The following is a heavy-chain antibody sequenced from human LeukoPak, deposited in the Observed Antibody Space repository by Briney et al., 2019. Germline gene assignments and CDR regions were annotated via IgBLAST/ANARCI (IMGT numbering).Heavy chain of an antibody. CDR1: GFTFSNAW. CDR2: IKTKTDGGTI. CDR3: NAVHDY. J-gene: IGHJ4*02. Sequence: SGGSLRLSCVASGFTFSNAWMSWVRQAPGKGLEWVGRIKTKTDGGTIDYAAPVKGRFTISRDDSKNTLYLQMSSLKSEDTAVYYCNAVHDYWGLGTPVTVSS. V-gene: IGHV3-15*01.